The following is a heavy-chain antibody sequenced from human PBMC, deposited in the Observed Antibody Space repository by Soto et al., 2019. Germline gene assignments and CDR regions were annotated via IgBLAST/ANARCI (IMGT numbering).Heavy chain of an antibody. CDR3: AKDGYCSSTSCYLGAFDI. CDR2: ISGSGSST. V-gene: IGHV3-23*01. D-gene: IGHD2-2*03. J-gene: IGHJ3*02. CDR1: GFTFSSYA. Sequence: GGSLRLSCAASGFTFSSYAMSWVRQAPGKGLEWVSAISGSGSSTYYADSVKGRFTISRDNSKNTLYLQMNSLRAEDTAVYYCAKDGYCSSTSCYLGAFDIWGQGTMVTVSS.